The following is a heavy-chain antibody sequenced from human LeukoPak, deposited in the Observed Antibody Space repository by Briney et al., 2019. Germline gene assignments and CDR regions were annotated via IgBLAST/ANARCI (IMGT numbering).Heavy chain of an antibody. D-gene: IGHD2-15*01. V-gene: IGHV1-2*02. J-gene: IGHJ4*02. CDR2: ISPDSGDT. CDR3: AREESSCSGGSCYIDY. Sequence: ASVKVSCKASGYTFTGYYMHWVRQAPGQGLEWMGWISPDSGDTNYAQKFHGRVTMTRDTSISAAYMELSRLTSDDTAVFYCAREESSCSGGSCYIDYWGQGTLVTVS. CDR1: GYTFTGYY.